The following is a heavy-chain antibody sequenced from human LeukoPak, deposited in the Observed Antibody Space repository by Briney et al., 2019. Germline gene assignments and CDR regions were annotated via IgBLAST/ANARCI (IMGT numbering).Heavy chain of an antibody. Sequence: PSETLSLTCAVSGGSISDYYWSWIRQPPGKGLEWIGYIYYSGSTSYNPSLKSRVTMSIDTSKNQFSLKLSSVTAADTAVYYCARYDYGDYAFDIWGQGTMVTVSS. V-gene: IGHV4-59*01. CDR1: GGSISDYY. CDR3: ARYDYGDYAFDI. J-gene: IGHJ3*02. D-gene: IGHD4-17*01. CDR2: IYYSGST.